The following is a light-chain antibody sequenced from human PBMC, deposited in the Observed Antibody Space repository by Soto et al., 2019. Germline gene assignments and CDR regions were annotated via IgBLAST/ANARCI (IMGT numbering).Light chain of an antibody. CDR3: SSYAGSNKVV. CDR2: EVS. CDR1: SSDVGGYNY. V-gene: IGLV2-8*01. J-gene: IGLJ2*01. Sequence: QSALTQPPSASGSPGQSVTISCTGTSSDVGGYNYVSWYQQYPGKAPKLMIYEVSKRPSGVPDRFSGSKSANTASLTVSGLQAEDEADYYCSSYAGSNKVVFGGGTKLTVL.